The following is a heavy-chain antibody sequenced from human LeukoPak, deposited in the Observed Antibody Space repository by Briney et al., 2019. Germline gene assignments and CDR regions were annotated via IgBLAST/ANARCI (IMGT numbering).Heavy chain of an antibody. V-gene: IGHV4-39*01. D-gene: IGHD5-18*01. CDR3: ASRGYSYGYPFDY. J-gene: IGHJ4*02. Sequence: SETLSLTCTVSGGSISSYYWSWIRQPPGKGLEWIGSIYYSGSTYYNPSLKSRVTISVDTSKNQFPLKLSSVTAADTAVYYCASRGYSYGYPFDYWGQGTLVTVSS. CDR2: IYYSGST. CDR1: GGSISSYY.